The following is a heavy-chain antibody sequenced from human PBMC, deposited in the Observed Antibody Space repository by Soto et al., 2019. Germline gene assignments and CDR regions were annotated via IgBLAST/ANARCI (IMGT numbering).Heavy chain of an antibody. J-gene: IGHJ5*02. CDR3: ATTRGYCSGGSCSYNWFDP. CDR1: GGSISSYY. CDR2: IYYSGST. Sequence: SETLSLTCTVSGGSISSYYWSWIRQPPGKGLEWIGYIYYSGSTNYNPSLKSRVTISVDTSKNQFSMKLSTVTAADTAAYYCATTRGYCSGGSCSYNWFDPWGQGTLVTVSS. V-gene: IGHV4-59*08. D-gene: IGHD2-15*01.